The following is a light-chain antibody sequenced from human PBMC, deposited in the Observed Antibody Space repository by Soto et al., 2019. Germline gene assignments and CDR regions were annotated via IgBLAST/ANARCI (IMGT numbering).Light chain of an antibody. CDR2: LGS. CDR3: MQALQTPWT. V-gene: IGKV2-28*01. J-gene: IGKJ1*01. CDR1: QSLLHRNGYNY. Sequence: DIVMTQSPLSLPVTPGEAASISCRSSQSLLHRNGYNYLDWYLQKPGQSPQLLIYLGSNRASGVTDRFSGSGSGTDFTLKISRVEAEDVGVYYCMQALQTPWTFGQGTKVEIK.